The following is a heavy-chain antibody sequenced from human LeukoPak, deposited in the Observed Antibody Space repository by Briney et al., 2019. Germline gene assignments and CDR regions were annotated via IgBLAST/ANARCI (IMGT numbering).Heavy chain of an antibody. J-gene: IGHJ5*02. Sequence: GVSLRLSCAPSGFTFSHYYMSWIRQTPGRGLEWVSYISGSGRTLDYADSVKGRFTISRDNAKNSLYLQMNNLRAEDTAVYYCARDKRTRSWFDPWGQGTLVTVSS. CDR1: GFTFSHYY. V-gene: IGHV3-11*01. CDR3: ARDKRTRSWFDP. CDR2: ISGSGRTL.